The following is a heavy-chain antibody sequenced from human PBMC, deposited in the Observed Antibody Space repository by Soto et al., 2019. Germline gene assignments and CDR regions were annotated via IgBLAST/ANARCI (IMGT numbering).Heavy chain of an antibody. D-gene: IGHD3-10*01. Sequence: QVQLQESGPGLVKPSQTLSLTCTVSGGSITSGGYCWTWIRQHPVKGLEWMGHIYYSGSTSYNPSLKSLVTISIGPSKHQFSLKLTSVTAADTAVYYCARDGDYFGSGSPPLLSRWGQGTLVTVSS. CDR1: GGSITSGGYC. J-gene: IGHJ4*02. CDR2: IYYSGST. CDR3: ARDGDYFGSGSPPLLSR. V-gene: IGHV4-31*01.